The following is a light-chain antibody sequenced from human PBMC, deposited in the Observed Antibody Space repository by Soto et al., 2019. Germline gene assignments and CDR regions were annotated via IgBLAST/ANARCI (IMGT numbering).Light chain of an antibody. CDR2: AAS. CDR1: QSVGSL. J-gene: IGKJ2*01. CDR3: QQSYSLPYT. Sequence: DIQMTQSPSSLSASVGDRVTITCRASQSVGSLLNWFQQKPGKAPKLLIYAASTLQSGAPSRFSGSGAGTDFTLIISSLQPEDFATYYCQQSYSLPYTFGQGTKVEI. V-gene: IGKV1-39*01.